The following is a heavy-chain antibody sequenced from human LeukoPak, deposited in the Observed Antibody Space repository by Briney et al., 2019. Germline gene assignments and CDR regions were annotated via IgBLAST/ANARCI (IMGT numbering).Heavy chain of an antibody. J-gene: IGHJ3*01. CDR1: GFTFSTYS. D-gene: IGHD5-18*01. CDR3: AREYNYRLRHSSVAFDV. CDR2: TTTGTTYM. Sequence: GGSLRLSCAASGFTFSTYSMSWVRQAPGKGLEWVSSTTTGTTYMSYADSVKGRFTISRDDAKNSLYLHMTRLSAEDTAIYYCAREYNYRLRHSSVAFDVWGRGTMVTVSS. V-gene: IGHV3-21*01.